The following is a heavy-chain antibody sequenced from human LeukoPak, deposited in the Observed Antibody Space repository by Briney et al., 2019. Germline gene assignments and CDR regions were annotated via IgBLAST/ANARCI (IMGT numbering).Heavy chain of an antibody. J-gene: IGHJ6*02. D-gene: IGHD5-18*01. Sequence: PGESLKISCAASGFTFDDYAMHWVRQAPGKGLEWVSLISGDGGSTYYADSVKGRFTISRDNSKNSLYLQMNSLRTEDTALYYCAKDSGYSYGFWGYYYYYGMDVWGQGTTVTVSS. V-gene: IGHV3-43*02. CDR3: AKDSGYSYGFWGYYYYYGMDV. CDR2: ISGDGGST. CDR1: GFTFDDYA.